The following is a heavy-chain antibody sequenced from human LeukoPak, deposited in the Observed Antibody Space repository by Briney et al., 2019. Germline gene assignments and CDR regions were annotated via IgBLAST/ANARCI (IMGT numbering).Heavy chain of an antibody. J-gene: IGHJ3*02. V-gene: IGHV4-59*11. CDR3: ARDRERGDGYGFDI. Sequence: SGTLSVTCIVSGDSLNSHFWNWIRQPPGKGREGVGYLYYTGSTNYNPSRKGRVTIAVDTSKTQFSLRLTSMTAADTAVYYCARDRERGDGYGFDIWGQGKLVTVSS. D-gene: IGHD3-10*01. CDR1: GDSLNSHF. CDR2: LYYTGST.